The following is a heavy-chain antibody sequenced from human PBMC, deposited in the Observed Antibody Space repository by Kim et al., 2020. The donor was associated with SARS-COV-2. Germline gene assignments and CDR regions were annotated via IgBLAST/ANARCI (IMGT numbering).Heavy chain of an antibody. J-gene: IGHJ6*02. Sequence: GGSLRLSCAASGFTFRSYAMSWVRQAPGKGLEWVSSISVSVAGTFHADSVKGRFTISRDNSKSTLYLQMNSLRAEDTAVYYCAKNAVGASPYYSAMDVWGQGTPVSVSS. CDR2: ISVSVAGT. D-gene: IGHD1-26*01. CDR1: GFTFRSYA. CDR3: AKNAVGASPYYSAMDV. V-gene: IGHV3-23*01.